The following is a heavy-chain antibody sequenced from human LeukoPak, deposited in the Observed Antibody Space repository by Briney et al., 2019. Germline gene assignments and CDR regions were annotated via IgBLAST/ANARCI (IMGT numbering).Heavy chain of an antibody. J-gene: IGHJ5*02. Sequence: PGGSLRLSCAASGFTFSSYGMHWVRQAPGKGLEWVAFIRYDGSNKYYADSVKGRFTISRDNSKNTLYLQMNSLRAEDTAVYYCARSGSAKTITWFDPWGQGTLVTVSS. D-gene: IGHD4/OR15-4a*01. V-gene: IGHV3-30*02. CDR2: IRYDGSNK. CDR1: GFTFSSYG. CDR3: ARSGSAKTITWFDP.